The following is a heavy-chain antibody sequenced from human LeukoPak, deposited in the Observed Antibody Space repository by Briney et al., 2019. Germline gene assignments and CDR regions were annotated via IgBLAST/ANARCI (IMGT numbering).Heavy chain of an antibody. J-gene: IGHJ5*02. CDR1: GSTFSTYG. D-gene: IGHD6-13*01. Sequence: QPGRSLRLSCAASGSTFSTYGMHWVRQAPGKGLEWVAVISYDGNNQYYSDSVKGRFTISRDNSKNTLYLQMNNLRAEDTAVYYCAKGYGQQLVNNWFDPWGQGTLVTVSS. V-gene: IGHV3-30*18. CDR2: ISYDGNNQ. CDR3: AKGYGQQLVNNWFDP.